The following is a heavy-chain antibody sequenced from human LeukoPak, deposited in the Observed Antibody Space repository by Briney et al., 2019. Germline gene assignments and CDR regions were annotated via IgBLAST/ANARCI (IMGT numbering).Heavy chain of an antibody. Sequence: ASVNVSCKASGYSFGDYGFSWVRQAPGQGLEWLGWISAYNGSRNYAQKVEGRVTMTTDTSTSTAYLELRGLRPDDTAVYYCARDDSGAKVDIDYWGQGTLLIVSS. D-gene: IGHD5-12*01. CDR1: GYSFGDYG. J-gene: IGHJ4*02. CDR3: ARDDSGAKVDIDY. CDR2: ISAYNGSR. V-gene: IGHV1-18*01.